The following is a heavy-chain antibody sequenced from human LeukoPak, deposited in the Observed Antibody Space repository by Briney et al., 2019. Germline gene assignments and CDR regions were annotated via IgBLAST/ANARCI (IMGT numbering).Heavy chain of an antibody. Sequence: GRSLGLSCAASGFTFSSYPMQWVRQAPGKGLEWVAVISNDGSNRYYADSVKGRFTISRDNSKNTLYLQMNSLRAEDTALYYCARDFGRDGYNYGGKNWFDPWGQGTLVTVSS. CDR2: ISNDGSNR. J-gene: IGHJ5*02. V-gene: IGHV3-30-3*01. CDR3: ARDFGRDGYNYGGKNWFDP. CDR1: GFTFSSYP. D-gene: IGHD5-24*01.